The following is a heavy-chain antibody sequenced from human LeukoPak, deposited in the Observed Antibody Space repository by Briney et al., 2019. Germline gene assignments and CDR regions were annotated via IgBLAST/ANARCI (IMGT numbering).Heavy chain of an antibody. J-gene: IGHJ2*01. CDR2: IIPIFGTA. D-gene: IGHD3-22*01. V-gene: IGHV1-69*05. Sequence: SVKVSCKASGGTFSSYAISWVRQAPGQGLEWMGGIIPIFGTANYAQKFQGRVTITTDESTSTAYMELSSLRSEDTAVYYCARARKKYYYDSSGYFRWYFDLWGRGPLVTVSS. CDR1: GGTFSSYA. CDR3: ARARKKYYYDSSGYFRWYFDL.